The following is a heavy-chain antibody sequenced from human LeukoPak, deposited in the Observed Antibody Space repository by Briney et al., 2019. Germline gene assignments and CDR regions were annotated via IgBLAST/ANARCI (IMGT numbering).Heavy chain of an antibody. V-gene: IGHV3-23*01. CDR1: GFTFRSYA. CDR3: AKEGERTTGMLTWFDL. Sequence: GGSLRLSCAASGFTFRSYAMSWVRQAPGKGLEWVSAISGSGGSTYYADSVKGRFTISRDNSKNTLYLQMNSLRAEDTAVYYCAKEGERTTGMLTWFDLWGQGTLVTVSS. D-gene: IGHD1-1*01. J-gene: IGHJ5*02. CDR2: ISGSGGST.